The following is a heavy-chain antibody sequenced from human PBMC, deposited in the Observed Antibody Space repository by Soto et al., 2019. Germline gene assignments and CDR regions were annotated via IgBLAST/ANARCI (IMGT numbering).Heavy chain of an antibody. J-gene: IGHJ4*02. CDR3: ARGPKPLYYYDSSGYGPFDC. V-gene: IGHV3-53*01. CDR1: GFTVSSNY. Sequence: GGSLRLSCAASGFTVSSNYMSWVRQAPGKGLEWVSVIYSGGSTYYADSVKGRFTISRDNSKNTLYLQMNSLRAEDTAVYYCARGPKPLYYYDSSGYGPFDCWGQGTLVTVSS. D-gene: IGHD3-22*01. CDR2: IYSGGST.